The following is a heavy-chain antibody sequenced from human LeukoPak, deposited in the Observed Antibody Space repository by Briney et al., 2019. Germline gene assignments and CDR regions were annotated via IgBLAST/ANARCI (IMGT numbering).Heavy chain of an antibody. CDR1: GGTFSSYA. V-gene: IGHV1-69*05. D-gene: IGHD6-25*01. Sequence: ASVKVSCKASGGTFSSYAISWVRQAPGQWLEWMGGIIPIFGTANYAQKFQGRVTITTDESTSTAYMELSSLRSEDTAVYYCARSTPRRPAKYYYYMDVWGKGTTVTVS. J-gene: IGHJ6*03. CDR3: ARSTPRRPAKYYYYMDV. CDR2: IIPIFGTA.